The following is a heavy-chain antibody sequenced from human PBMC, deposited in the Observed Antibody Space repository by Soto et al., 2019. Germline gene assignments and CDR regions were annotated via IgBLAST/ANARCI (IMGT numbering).Heavy chain of an antibody. D-gene: IGHD4-17*01. V-gene: IGHV3-21*01. CDR2: ISSSSSSI. Sequence: VRQAPGKGLEWVSSISSSSSSIYYADSVKGRFTISRDNAKNSLYLQMNSLRAEDTAVYYCARKPATTGYYYYGMDVWGQGTTVTVSS. J-gene: IGHJ6*02. CDR3: ARKPATTGYYYYGMDV.